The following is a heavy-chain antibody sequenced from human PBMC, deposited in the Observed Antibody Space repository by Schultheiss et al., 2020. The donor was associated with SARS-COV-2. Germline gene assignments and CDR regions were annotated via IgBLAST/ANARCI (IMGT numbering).Heavy chain of an antibody. Sequence: GESLKISCAASGFTFSSYAMHWVRQAPGKGLEYVSAISSNGGSTYYANSVKGRFTISRDNSKNTLYLQMGSLRAEDMAVYYCARGRGYCSSTSCYSDYWGQGTLVTVSS. D-gene: IGHD2-2*01. J-gene: IGHJ4*02. V-gene: IGHV3-64*01. CDR2: ISSNGGST. CDR1: GFTFSSYA. CDR3: ARGRGYCSSTSCYSDY.